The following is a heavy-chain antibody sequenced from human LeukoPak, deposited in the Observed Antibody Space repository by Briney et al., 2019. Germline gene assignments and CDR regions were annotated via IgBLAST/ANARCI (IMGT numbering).Heavy chain of an antibody. CDR3: LRGCGGNCFYFNF. Sequence: PGGSLRLCCTASGFTFGDYSMSWVRRTPGKGLEWVGFIRSKTYAGTTEYAASVKGRFTISRDDSKSIAYLQMNSLTTEDTGVYYCLRGCGGNCFYFNFWGQGTLVTVSS. CDR2: IRSKTYAGTT. D-gene: IGHD2-21*02. J-gene: IGHJ4*02. V-gene: IGHV3-49*04. CDR1: GFTFGDYS.